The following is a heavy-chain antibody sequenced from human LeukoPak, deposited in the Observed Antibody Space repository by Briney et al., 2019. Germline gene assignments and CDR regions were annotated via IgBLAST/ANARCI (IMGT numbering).Heavy chain of an antibody. Sequence: KPSETLSLTCAVYGGSFSGYYWSWIRQPPGKGPEWIGEINHSGSTNYNPSLKSRVTISVDTSKNQFSLKLSSVTAADTAVYYCAREKVGATNIDYWGQGTLVTVSS. CDR2: INHSGST. D-gene: IGHD1-26*01. CDR1: GGSFSGYY. V-gene: IGHV4-34*01. CDR3: AREKVGATNIDY. J-gene: IGHJ4*02.